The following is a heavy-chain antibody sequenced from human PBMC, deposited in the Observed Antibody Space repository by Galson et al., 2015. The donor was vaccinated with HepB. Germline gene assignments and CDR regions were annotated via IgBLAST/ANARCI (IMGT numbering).Heavy chain of an antibody. D-gene: IGHD3-9*01. CDR1: GFTFSTSW. V-gene: IGHV3-7*01. CDR3: ASVRYSAGLDV. Sequence: SLRLSCAASGFTFSTSWMSWVRQAPGKGLEWVARIKGDGSEKNYVDSVKGRFTISRDNAKNSLFLQMDSLRVDDTAVYYCASVRYSAGLDVWGQGTTATVSS. J-gene: IGHJ6*02. CDR2: IKGDGSEK.